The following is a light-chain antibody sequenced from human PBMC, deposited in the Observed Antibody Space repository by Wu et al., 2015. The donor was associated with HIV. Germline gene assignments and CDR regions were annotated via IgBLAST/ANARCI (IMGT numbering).Light chain of an antibody. Sequence: EIVLTQSPATLSLSPGERATLSCRSSQSVSTYLAWYQQKPGQAPRLLIYGASNRATGIPASFSGSGSGTDFTLTISSLQPEDVATYYCQKYNTAPWTFGQGTKVEMK. CDR3: QKYNTAPWT. CDR1: QSVSTY. J-gene: IGKJ1*01. V-gene: IGKV3-11*01. CDR2: GAS.